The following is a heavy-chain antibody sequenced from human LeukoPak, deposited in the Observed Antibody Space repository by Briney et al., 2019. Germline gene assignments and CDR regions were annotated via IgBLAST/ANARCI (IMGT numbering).Heavy chain of an antibody. CDR1: GVSISTAY. CDR3: ARDAGATAY. J-gene: IGHJ4*02. CDR2: IHYSGST. V-gene: IGHV4-59*01. Sequence: SETLSLTCTVSGVSISTAYWTWVRQSPGKGLEWIGYIHYSGSTTYHPSLDSRVTISLDTSKNQIFLKLTSVTSADTAVYYCARDAGATAYWGQGALVTVSS. D-gene: IGHD4/OR15-4a*01.